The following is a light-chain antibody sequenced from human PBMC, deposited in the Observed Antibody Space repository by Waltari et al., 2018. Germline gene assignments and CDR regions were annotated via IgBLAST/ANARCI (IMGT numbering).Light chain of an antibody. Sequence: QPALTQPASVSGSPGQSITISCTGTSSDIGAYDFVSWYQQHPGRAPILMIYNVFTRLSGVSSRFSGSKSGNTASLTISGLQAEDESDYFCSSYTDSRPLFGGGTKVTVL. CDR1: SSDIGAYDF. CDR2: NVF. V-gene: IGLV2-14*03. J-gene: IGLJ2*01. CDR3: SSYTDSRPL.